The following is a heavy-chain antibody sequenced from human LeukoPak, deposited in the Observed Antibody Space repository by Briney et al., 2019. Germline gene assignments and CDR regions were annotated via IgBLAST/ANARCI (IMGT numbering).Heavy chain of an antibody. CDR1: GGSISSFY. Sequence: SETLSLTCTVSGGSISSFYWSWIRQSPGKELEWIGYIYYSGNTKYNPSLKSRVTISVDTSKNQFSLKLSSVTAADTAVYYCARLFRRGYFDYWGQGTLVTVSS. J-gene: IGHJ4*02. D-gene: IGHD3-3*01. CDR3: ARLFRRGYFDY. CDR2: IYYSGNT. V-gene: IGHV4-59*12.